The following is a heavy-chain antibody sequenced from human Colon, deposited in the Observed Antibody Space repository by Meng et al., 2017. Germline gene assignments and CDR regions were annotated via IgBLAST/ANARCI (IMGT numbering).Heavy chain of an antibody. CDR1: AFPFSTYE. CDR3: AKGRIADTSYDAFDI. V-gene: IGHV3-23*01. Sequence: GGSLRLSCAASAFPFSTYEFSWVRQAPGKGLEWVSAISGSGGTTYYTGSVKGRFTISRDNSKNTLCLQMNSLRAEDTAVYYCAKGRIADTSYDAFDIWGQGTMVTVSS. D-gene: IGHD5-18*01. CDR2: ISGSGGTT. J-gene: IGHJ3*02.